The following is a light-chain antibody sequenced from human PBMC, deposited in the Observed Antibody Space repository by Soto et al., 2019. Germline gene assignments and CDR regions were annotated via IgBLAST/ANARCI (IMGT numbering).Light chain of an antibody. V-gene: IGKV1-5*03. CDR1: QSISSW. CDR3: QQYNGYPWT. CDR2: RAS. J-gene: IGKJ1*01. Sequence: DIQMTQSPSTLSASVGDRVTITCRASQSISSWLAWYQRKPGKAPKLLIYRASILESGVPSSFSGCGSGTEFNLTISSLQPDDFATYYCQQYNGYPWTFGQGTKV.